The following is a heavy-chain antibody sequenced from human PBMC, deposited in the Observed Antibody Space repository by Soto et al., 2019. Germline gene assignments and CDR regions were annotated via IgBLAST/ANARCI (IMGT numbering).Heavy chain of an antibody. V-gene: IGHV3-23*01. CDR1: GFTFSSYA. CDR3: AKDSWADIVATMAAGYFDL. J-gene: IGHJ2*01. D-gene: IGHD5-12*01. CDR2: ISGSGGST. Sequence: EVQLLESGGGLVQPGGSLRLSCAASGFTFSSYAMSWVRQAPGKGLEWVSAISGSGGSTYYADSVKGRFTISRDNSKNTLYLQMNSLRAEDTAVYYCAKDSWADIVATMAAGYFDLWGRGTLVTVSS.